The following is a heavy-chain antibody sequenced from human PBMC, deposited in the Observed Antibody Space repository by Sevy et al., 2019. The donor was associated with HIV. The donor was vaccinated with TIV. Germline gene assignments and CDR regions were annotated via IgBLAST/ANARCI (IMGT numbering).Heavy chain of an antibody. V-gene: IGHV3-11*01. CDR1: GFSFSDSY. D-gene: IGHD5-18*01. J-gene: IGHJ4*02. CDR2: ISGSGNII. Sequence: GGSLRLSCAASGFSFSDSYMSWVRQAPGKGLEWIAYISGSGNIIYYADSVRGRCSISRDNAKKSLYLQMNSLRAEDTAVYFCAKKGYSSGIFYYFDYWGQGILVTVSS. CDR3: AKKGYSSGIFYYFDY.